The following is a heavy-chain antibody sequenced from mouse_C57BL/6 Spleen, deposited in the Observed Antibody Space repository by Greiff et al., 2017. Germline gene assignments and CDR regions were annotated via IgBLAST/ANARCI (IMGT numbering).Heavy chain of an antibody. Sequence: EVKLQESGGGLVQPGESLKLSCESNEYEFPSHDMSWVRKTPEKRLELVAAINSDGGSTYYPDTMERRFIISRDNTKKTLYLQMSSLRSEDTALYYCARHGYYGNYERNYYAMDYWGQGTSVTVSS. CDR1: EYEFPSHD. CDR2: INSDGGST. CDR3: ARHGYYGNYERNYYAMDY. D-gene: IGHD2-1*01. J-gene: IGHJ4*01. V-gene: IGHV5-2*01.